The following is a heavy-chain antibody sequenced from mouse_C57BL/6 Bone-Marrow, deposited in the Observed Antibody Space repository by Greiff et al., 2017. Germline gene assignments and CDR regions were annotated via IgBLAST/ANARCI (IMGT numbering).Heavy chain of an antibody. CDR2: IWSGGST. Sequence: VQLKESGPGLVQPSQSLSITCTVSGFSLTSYGVHWVRQSPGKGLEWLGVIWSGGSTDYNAAFISRLSISKDNSKSQVFFKMNSQQADDTAIYYCARIPSSYCDYDGGPYFDYWGQGATLTVSS. V-gene: IGHV2-2*01. J-gene: IGHJ2*01. CDR3: ARIPSSYCDYDGGPYFDY. D-gene: IGHD2-4*01. CDR1: GFSLTSYG.